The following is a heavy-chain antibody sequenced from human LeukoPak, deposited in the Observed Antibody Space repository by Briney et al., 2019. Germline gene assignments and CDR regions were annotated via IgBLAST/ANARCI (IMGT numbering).Heavy chain of an antibody. V-gene: IGHV4-39*01. CDR3: ARQRLTGNQGRGWFDP. D-gene: IGHD7-27*01. CDR1: GGSISDSRYY. CDR2: IYDSGTT. J-gene: IGHJ5*02. Sequence: SETLSLTCSVSGGSISDSRYYWGWIRQPPGKGLEWIGSIYDSGTTHCNPSLKSRVTISEDTPKNQFSLKLSSVTAADTGVYYCARQRLTGNQGRGWFDPWGQGTLVTVSS.